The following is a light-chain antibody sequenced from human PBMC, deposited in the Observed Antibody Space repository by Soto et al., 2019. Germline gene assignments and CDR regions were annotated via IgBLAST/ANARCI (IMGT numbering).Light chain of an antibody. V-gene: IGLV1-44*01. Sequence: QSVLTQPPSASGTPGQRVTISCSGCSSNIGSNTVNWYRQLPGTAPKLLIYNNNQRPSGVPDRFSGSKSGSSASLAISGLQSEDEADYYCAAWDDSLNGLVFGTGTKLTVL. CDR3: AAWDDSLNGLV. CDR1: SSNIGSNT. CDR2: NNN. J-gene: IGLJ1*01.